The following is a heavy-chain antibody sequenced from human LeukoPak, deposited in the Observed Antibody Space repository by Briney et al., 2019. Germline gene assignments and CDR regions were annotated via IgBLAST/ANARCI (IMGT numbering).Heavy chain of an antibody. CDR3: ARELGYCSRNSCPLYRY. V-gene: IGHV1-2*02. CDR2: INPKSGGT. J-gene: IGHJ4*02. Sequence: ASVKVSCKASGYSFTDYYVHWVRQAPGQGLEWMGWINPKSGGTYYAQNFYGRVTMTRDTSITTAYMELSRLRSDDTAVYYCARELGYCSRNSCPLYRYWGQGTLVIVSS. D-gene: IGHD2-2*01. CDR1: GYSFTDYY.